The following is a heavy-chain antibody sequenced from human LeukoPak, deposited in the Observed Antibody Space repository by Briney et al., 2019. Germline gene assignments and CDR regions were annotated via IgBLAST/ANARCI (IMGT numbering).Heavy chain of an antibody. V-gene: IGHV3-30*04. CDR2: ISYDGSNK. CDR3: ARGYSSGWYDFDY. D-gene: IGHD6-19*01. J-gene: IGHJ4*02. CDR1: GFTFSSYA. Sequence: PGRSRRLSCAASGFTFSSYAMHWVRQAPGKGLEWVAVISYDGSNKYYADSVKGRFTISRDNSKNTLYLQMNSLRAEDTAVYYCARGYSSGWYDFDYWGQGTLVTVSS.